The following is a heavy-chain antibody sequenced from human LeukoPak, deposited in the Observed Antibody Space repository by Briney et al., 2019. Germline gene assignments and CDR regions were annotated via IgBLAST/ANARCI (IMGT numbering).Heavy chain of an antibody. Sequence: GRSLRLSCAASGFSFSSYGMHWVRQAPGKGLEWVAVIWYDGSIKYYGDSVKGRSTISRDNSKNTLYLQMNSLRAEDTAVYYCARDEYYDILTGYYRSPYYYYGMDVWGQGTTVTVSS. D-gene: IGHD3-9*01. J-gene: IGHJ6*02. V-gene: IGHV3-33*01. CDR1: GFSFSSYG. CDR3: ARDEYYDILTGYYRSPYYYYGMDV. CDR2: IWYDGSIK.